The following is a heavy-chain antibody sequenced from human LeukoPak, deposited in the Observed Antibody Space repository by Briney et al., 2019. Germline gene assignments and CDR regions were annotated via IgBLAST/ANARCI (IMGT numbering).Heavy chain of an antibody. Sequence: GGSLRLSCAASGFTVSSNYMSWVRQAPGKGLEWVAFIRYDGSNKYYADSVKGRFTISRDNSKNTLYLQMNSLRAEDTAVYYCAKDPEAARPFYFDYWGQGTLVTVSS. CDR1: GFTVSSNY. CDR3: AKDPEAARPFYFDY. CDR2: IRYDGSNK. D-gene: IGHD6-6*01. V-gene: IGHV3-30*02. J-gene: IGHJ4*02.